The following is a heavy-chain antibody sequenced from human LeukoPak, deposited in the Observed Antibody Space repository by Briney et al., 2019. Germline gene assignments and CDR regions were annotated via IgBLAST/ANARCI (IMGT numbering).Heavy chain of an antibody. Sequence: GGSLRLSCAASGFAFSSYAMSWVRQAPGKGLEWVSVISGSGGSAYYADSVKGRFTISRDNAKNSLYLQMNSLRAEDTAVYYCARDQQSEYCSSTSCYKEDDAFDIWGQGTMVTVSS. CDR1: GFAFSSYA. D-gene: IGHD2-2*02. V-gene: IGHV3-23*01. J-gene: IGHJ3*02. CDR2: ISGSGGSA. CDR3: ARDQQSEYCSSTSCYKEDDAFDI.